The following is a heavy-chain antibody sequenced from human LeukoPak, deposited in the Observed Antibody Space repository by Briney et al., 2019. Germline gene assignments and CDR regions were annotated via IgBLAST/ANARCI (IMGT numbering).Heavy chain of an antibody. V-gene: IGHV3-53*01. CDR1: EVTVTNNY. D-gene: IGHD3-10*02. J-gene: IGHJ6*04. Sequence: GSLRLSCAASEVTVTNNYMSWVRQAPGKGLQWVSVIYPGGNIYYADSVKGRFIISRDNAKNSLYLQMNSLRAEDTAVYYCAELGITMIGGVWGKGTTVTISS. CDR3: AELGITMIGGV. CDR2: IYPGGNI.